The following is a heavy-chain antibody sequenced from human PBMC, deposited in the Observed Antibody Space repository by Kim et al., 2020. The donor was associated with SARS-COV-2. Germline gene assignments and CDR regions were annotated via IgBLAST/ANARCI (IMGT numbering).Heavy chain of an antibody. D-gene: IGHD6-13*01. Sequence: ASVKVSCKASGYTFTSYGISWVRQAPGQGLEWMGWISAYNGNTNYAQKLQGRVTMTTDTSTSTAYMELRSLRSDDTAVYYCARDQGQQLPPHPDAFDIWGQGTMVTVSS. J-gene: IGHJ3*02. CDR1: GYTFTSYG. CDR3: ARDQGQQLPPHPDAFDI. V-gene: IGHV1-18*04. CDR2: ISAYNGNT.